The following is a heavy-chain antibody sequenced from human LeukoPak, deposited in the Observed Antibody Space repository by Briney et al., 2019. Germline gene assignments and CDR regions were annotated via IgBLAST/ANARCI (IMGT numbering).Heavy chain of an antibody. V-gene: IGHV3-9*01. J-gene: IGHJ6*02. CDR3: AKDVGATLSYGMDA. CDR1: GFTFYDYA. Sequence: QPGRSLRLSCAASGFTFYDYAIHWVRQPPGKGLEWVSGISWNSGSIDYADSVKGRFTISRDNVKNSLYLQMNSLKPEDTALYYCAKDVGATLSYGMDAWGQGTTVTVSS. CDR2: ISWNSGSI. D-gene: IGHD1-26*01.